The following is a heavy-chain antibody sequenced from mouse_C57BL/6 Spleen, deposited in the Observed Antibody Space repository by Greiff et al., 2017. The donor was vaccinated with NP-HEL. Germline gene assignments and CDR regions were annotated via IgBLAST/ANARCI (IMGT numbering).Heavy chain of an antibody. J-gene: IGHJ3*01. CDR3: AREAYGNFAWFAY. V-gene: IGHV2-2*01. CDR1: GFSLTSYG. Sequence: VQLQQSGPGLVQPSQRLSITCTVSGFSLTSYGVHWVRQSPGKGLEWLGVIWSGGSTDYNAAFISRLSISKDNSKSQVFFTMNSLQADDTAIYYCAREAYGNFAWFAYWGQGTLVTVSA. CDR2: IWSGGST. D-gene: IGHD2-1*01.